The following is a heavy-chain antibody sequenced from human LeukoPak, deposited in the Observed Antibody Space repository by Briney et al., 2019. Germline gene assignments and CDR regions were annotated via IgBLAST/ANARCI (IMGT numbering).Heavy chain of an antibody. V-gene: IGHV1-69*05. Sequence: SVKVSCKASGGTFSSYAISWVRQAPGQGLEWMGGIIPIFGTANYAQKFQGRVTITTDESTSTAYMELSSLRSEDTAVYYCASHPYYDSHYYMDVWGKGTTVTVSS. CDR1: GGTFSSYA. CDR2: IIPIFGTA. CDR3: ASHPYYDSHYYMDV. D-gene: IGHD3-3*01. J-gene: IGHJ6*03.